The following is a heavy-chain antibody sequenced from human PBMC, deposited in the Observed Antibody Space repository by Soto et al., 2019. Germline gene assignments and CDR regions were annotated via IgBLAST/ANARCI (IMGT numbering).Heavy chain of an antibody. V-gene: IGHV4-30-4*01. D-gene: IGHD3-10*01. CDR3: ARVGCGELLPHGMDV. CDR1: GGSISSGDYY. Sequence: PSETLSLTCTVSGGSISSGDYYWSWIRQPPGKGLEWIGYIYYSGSTYYNPSLKSRVTISVDTSKSQFSLKLSSVTAADTAVYYCARVGCGELLPHGMDVWGQGTSVTVSS. J-gene: IGHJ6*02. CDR2: IYYSGST.